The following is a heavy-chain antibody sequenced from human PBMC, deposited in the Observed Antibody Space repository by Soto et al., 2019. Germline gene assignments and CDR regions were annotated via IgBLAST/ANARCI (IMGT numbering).Heavy chain of an antibody. J-gene: IGHJ4*02. CDR1: GGSSSSYY. D-gene: IGHD2-21*02. Sequence: TSETLSLTWTVAGGSSSSYYWSWIRQPPGKGLEWIGYIYYSGSTNYNPSLKSRVTISVDTSKNQFSLKLSSVTAADTAVYYCASTRLAYCGGDCYNADYWGQGTLVTVSS. CDR3: ASTRLAYCGGDCYNADY. CDR2: IYYSGST. V-gene: IGHV4-59*01.